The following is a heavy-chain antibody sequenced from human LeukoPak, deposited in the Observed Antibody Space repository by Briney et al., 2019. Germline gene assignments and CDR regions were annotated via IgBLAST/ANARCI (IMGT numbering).Heavy chain of an antibody. CDR1: GYTLTGYY. V-gene: IGHV1-2*02. CDR3: ARDQVDAGSYFAFFDY. Sequence: GASVKVSCKASGYTLTGYYIHWVRQAPGQGPEGMGWIYPHSGGTNYAQKFQGRVTMTRDTSISTAYMELSRLRSDDTAVYYCARDQVDAGSYFAFFDYWGQGTLVTVSS. D-gene: IGHD1-26*01. J-gene: IGHJ4*02. CDR2: IYPHSGGT.